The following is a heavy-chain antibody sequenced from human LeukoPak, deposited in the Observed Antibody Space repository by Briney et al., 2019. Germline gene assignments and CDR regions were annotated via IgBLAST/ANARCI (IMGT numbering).Heavy chain of an antibody. Sequence: SQTLSLTCTVSGGSISCGDYYWSWIRQPPGKGLEWIGYIYYSGSTYYNPSLKSRVTISVDTSKNQFSLKLSSVTAADTAVYYCARDYITIFGGRGWFDPWGQGTLVTVSS. D-gene: IGHD3-3*01. CDR2: IYYSGST. CDR1: GGSISCGDYY. CDR3: ARDYITIFGGRGWFDP. J-gene: IGHJ5*02. V-gene: IGHV4-30-4*01.